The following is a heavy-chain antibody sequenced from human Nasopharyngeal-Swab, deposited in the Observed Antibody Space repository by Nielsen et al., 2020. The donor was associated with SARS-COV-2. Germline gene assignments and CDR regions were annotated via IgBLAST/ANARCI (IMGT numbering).Heavy chain of an antibody. CDR2: ISSSGSTI. V-gene: IGHV3-11*01. D-gene: IGHD2-15*01. CDR3: ARETRFGYCSGGSCYGDFDY. Sequence: WIRQPPGKGLEWVSYISSSGSTIYYADSVKGRFTISRDNSKNTLYLQMNSLRAEDTAVYYCARETRFGYCSGGSCYGDFDYWGQGTLVTVSS. J-gene: IGHJ4*02.